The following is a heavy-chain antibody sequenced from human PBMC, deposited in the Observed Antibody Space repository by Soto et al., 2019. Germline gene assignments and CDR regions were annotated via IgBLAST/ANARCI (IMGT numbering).Heavy chain of an antibody. V-gene: IGHV1-8*01. CDR1: GYTFTSYD. Sequence: ASVKVSCKASGYTFTSYDIYWVRQATGQGLEWMGWMSPNTGNSGYAQKFQGRVTMTSDTSISTAHMELSSLRSEDTAVYYCARRAETNGWNGFGADKYYFDFWGQGTLVTVYS. J-gene: IGHJ4*02. CDR2: MSPNTGNS. CDR3: ARRAETNGWNGFGADKYYFDF. D-gene: IGHD1-1*01.